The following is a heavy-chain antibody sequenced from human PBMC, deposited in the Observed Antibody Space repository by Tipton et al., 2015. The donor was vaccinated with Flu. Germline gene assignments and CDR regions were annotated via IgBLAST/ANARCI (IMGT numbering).Heavy chain of an antibody. CDR1: GFTFDDYA. V-gene: IGHV3-9*01. Sequence: SLRLSCAASGFTFDDYAMHWVRQAPGKGLEWVSGISWHSGSLGYADSVKGRFTISRDNAKNSLFLQMNSLRADDTALYYCAKPRLRGDYGDYGYFDYWGQGTLVTVSS. J-gene: IGHJ4*02. CDR3: AKPRLRGDYGDYGYFDY. D-gene: IGHD4-17*01. CDR2: ISWHSGSL.